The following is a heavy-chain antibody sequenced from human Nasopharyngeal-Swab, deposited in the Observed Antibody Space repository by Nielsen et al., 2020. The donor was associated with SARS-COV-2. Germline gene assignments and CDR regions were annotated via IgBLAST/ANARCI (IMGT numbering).Heavy chain of an antibody. CDR3: ARAYYFDS. CDR1: GFTFSSYW. CDR2: IKSDGSST. V-gene: IGHV3-74*01. J-gene: IGHJ4*02. Sequence: GESLKISCAASGFTFSSYWMHWVRQAPGKGPVWVARIKSDGSSTNYADSVKGRFTISRDNAKNTLYLQMNSLRAEDTAVYYCARAYYFDSWGQGTLVTVSS.